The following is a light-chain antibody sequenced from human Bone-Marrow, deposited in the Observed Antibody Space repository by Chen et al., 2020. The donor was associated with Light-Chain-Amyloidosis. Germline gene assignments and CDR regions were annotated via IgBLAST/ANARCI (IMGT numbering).Light chain of an antibody. CDR1: SSDVGGDNH. V-gene: IGLV2-14*01. J-gene: IGLJ1*01. CDR2: DVT. CDR3: SSFTITNTLV. Sequence: SALTQPASVSGSPGQSITISCTGTSSDVGGDNHASWYQQHPDKAPKLMIYDVTNRPSWVPNRFSVAKSDNTASLTISGLQTKDEADYFCSSFTITNTLVFGRGTRVTVL.